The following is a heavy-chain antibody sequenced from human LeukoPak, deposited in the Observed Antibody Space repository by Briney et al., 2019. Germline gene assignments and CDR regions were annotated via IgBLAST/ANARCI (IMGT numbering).Heavy chain of an antibody. CDR1: VFTFINYY. Sequence: ASVKVSCKAAVFTFINYYMHWLRQAPGQGLERLGIINLSGGSTHYPQKFQDRVTMTRDTSTSTVYMELSSLRSEDTAVYYCARDLDYGEKSEDYWGQGTLVTVSS. CDR3: ARDLDYGEKSEDY. J-gene: IGHJ4*02. CDR2: INLSGGST. D-gene: IGHD4/OR15-4a*01. V-gene: IGHV1-46*01.